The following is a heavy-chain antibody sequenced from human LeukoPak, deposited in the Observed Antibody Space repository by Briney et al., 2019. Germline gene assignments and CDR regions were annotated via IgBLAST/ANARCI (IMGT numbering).Heavy chain of an antibody. CDR3: AREVAAAGTGELDY. CDR1: GYTFTSYG. J-gene: IGHJ4*02. D-gene: IGHD6-13*01. V-gene: IGHV1-18*01. CDR2: ISAYNGNT. Sequence: ASVKVSCKASGYTFTSYGISWVRQAPGQGLEWMGWISAYNGNTNYAQKLQGRVTMTTDTSTSTAYMELRSLRSDDTAVYYCAREVAAAGTGELDYWGQGTLVTVSS.